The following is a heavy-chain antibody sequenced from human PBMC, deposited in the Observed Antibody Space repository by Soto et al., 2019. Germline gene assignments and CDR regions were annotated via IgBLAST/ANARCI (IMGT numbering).Heavy chain of an antibody. D-gene: IGHD1-26*01. CDR2: IIQSGTT. CDR3: ARGPWVGPTTVPFDY. J-gene: IGHJ4*02. CDR1: GGSISSGGYS. Sequence: QLQLQESGSGLVKPSQTLSLTCAVSGGSISSGGYSWSWIRQPPGKGLEWMGNIIQSGTTYYNPSPKRPASISLQTSESQSPRNLSPVPAAYTAVYYCARGPWVGPTTVPFDYWGQGTLVIVSS. V-gene: IGHV4-30-2*01.